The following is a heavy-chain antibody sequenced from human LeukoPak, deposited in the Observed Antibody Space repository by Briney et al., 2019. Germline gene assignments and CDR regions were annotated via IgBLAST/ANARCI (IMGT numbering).Heavy chain of an antibody. CDR3: AKCHDFWRGHVYEVYFDS. Sequence: PGGSLRLSCAASGFTFNNYGMHWVRQAPGKGLEWVAFIRYDGSLEYYADSVKGRLTISRDNSKNTLYLQMNSLKPEDTAVYYCAKCHDFWRGHVYEVYFDSWGQGTLVTVSS. J-gene: IGHJ4*02. CDR1: GFTFNNYG. CDR2: IRYDGSLE. V-gene: IGHV3-30*02. D-gene: IGHD3-3*01.